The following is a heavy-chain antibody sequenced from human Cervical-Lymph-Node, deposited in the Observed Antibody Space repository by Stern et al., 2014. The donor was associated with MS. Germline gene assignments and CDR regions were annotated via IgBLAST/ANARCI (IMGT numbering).Heavy chain of an antibody. CDR3: TRGPRT. D-gene: IGHD1-7*01. V-gene: IGHV1-8*01. CDR1: GYTFTSYD. J-gene: IGHJ4*02. CDR2: MNSDSGNT. Sequence: QVQLVQSGAEVEKPGASVKVSCKASGYTFTSYDIHWVRRAAGQGLEWMGWMNSDSGNTGFAQKFQGRVTMTRNTSISTAYLELNSLRSEDTAVYYCTRGPRTWGRGTLVTVSS.